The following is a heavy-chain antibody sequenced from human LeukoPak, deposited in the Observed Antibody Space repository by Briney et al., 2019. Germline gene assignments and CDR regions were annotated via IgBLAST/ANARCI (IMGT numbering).Heavy chain of an antibody. CDR3: AGASWFGEWVR. V-gene: IGHV3-9*01. CDR1: GFTFDDYA. D-gene: IGHD3-10*01. CDR2: ISWNSGSI. J-gene: IGHJ4*02. Sequence: PGRSLRLSCAASGFTFDDYAMHWVRQAPGKGLEWVSGISWNSGSIGYADSVKGRFTISRDNGKNSLYLQMNSLRDEDTAVYYCAGASWFGEWVRWGQGTLVTVSS.